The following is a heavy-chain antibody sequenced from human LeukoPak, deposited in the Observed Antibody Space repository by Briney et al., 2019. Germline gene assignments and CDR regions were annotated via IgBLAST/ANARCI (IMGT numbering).Heavy chain of an antibody. CDR3: ARVGCSSTSCYEVVGRWFDP. Sequence: GASVKVSCKASGYTFTSYGISWVRQAPGQGLEWMGWISAYNGNTNYAQKLRGRVTMTTDTSTSTAYMELRSLRSDDTAVYYCARVGCSSTSCYEVVGRWFDPWGQGTLITVSS. J-gene: IGHJ5*02. V-gene: IGHV1-18*01. CDR2: ISAYNGNT. CDR1: GYTFTSYG. D-gene: IGHD2-2*01.